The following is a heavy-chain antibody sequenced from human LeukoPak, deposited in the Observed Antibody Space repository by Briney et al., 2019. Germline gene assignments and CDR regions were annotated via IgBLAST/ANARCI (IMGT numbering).Heavy chain of an antibody. CDR1: GFTFSSYA. Sequence: GGSLRLSCAASGFTFSSYAMSWVRQAPGKGLEWVSAISGSGGSTYYADSVKGRFTISRDNSKNTLYLQMNSLRAEDTAVYYCAKCPPGEYYDILTGYYQRYYYYGMDVWGQGTTVTVSS. CDR2: ISGSGGST. J-gene: IGHJ6*02. V-gene: IGHV3-23*01. CDR3: AKCPPGEYYDILTGYYQRYYYYGMDV. D-gene: IGHD3-9*01.